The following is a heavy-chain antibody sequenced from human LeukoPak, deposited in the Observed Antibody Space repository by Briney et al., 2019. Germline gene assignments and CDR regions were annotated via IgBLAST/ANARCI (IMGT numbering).Heavy chain of an antibody. CDR3: ARDRVIADRYNWFDP. V-gene: IGHV1-18*01. CDR1: GGTFSSYA. J-gene: IGHJ5*02. CDR2: ISAYNGNT. Sequence: ASVKVSCKASGGTFSSYAISWVRQAPGQGLEWMGWISAYNGNTNYAQKLQGRVTMTTDTSTSTAYMELRSLRSDDTAVYYCARDRVIADRYNWFDPWGQGTLVTVSS. D-gene: IGHD3-22*01.